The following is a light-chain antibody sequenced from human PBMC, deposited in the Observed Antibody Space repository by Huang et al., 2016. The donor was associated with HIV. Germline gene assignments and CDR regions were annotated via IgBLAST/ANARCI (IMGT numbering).Light chain of an antibody. CDR2: AAS. CDR3: QKYNSAPYT. V-gene: IGKV1-27*01. J-gene: IGKJ2*01. CDR1: QDIRNY. Sequence: DIHMTQSPSSLSSSVGDRVTITCRASQDIRNYLALYQQKTGTAPKLLISAASTLQSWVPSRFSGSGSGTDFTLTIGSLQPEDVATYYCQKYNSAPYTFGQGTKLEIK.